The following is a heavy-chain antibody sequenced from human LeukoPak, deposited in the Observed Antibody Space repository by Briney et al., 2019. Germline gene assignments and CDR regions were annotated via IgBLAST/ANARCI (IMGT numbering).Heavy chain of an antibody. J-gene: IGHJ5*02. CDR2: INPSGGST. D-gene: IGHD3-10*01. V-gene: IGHV1-46*01. Sequence: GASVKVSCKASGYTFTSYYVHWVRQAPGQGLEWMGIINPSGGSTSYAQKFQGRVTMTRDMSTSTVYMELSSLRSEDTAVYYCARDGDYYGSGSKKFAGGWFDPWGQGTLVTVSS. CDR1: GYTFTSYY. CDR3: ARDGDYYGSGSKKFAGGWFDP.